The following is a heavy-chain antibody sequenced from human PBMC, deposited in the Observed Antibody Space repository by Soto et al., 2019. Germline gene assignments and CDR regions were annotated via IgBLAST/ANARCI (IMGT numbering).Heavy chain of an antibody. CDR3: AKSRGGVGSA. V-gene: IGHV1-69*11. CDR1: GGTFSSYG. J-gene: IGHJ5*02. Sequence: QVQLVQSGAEVKKPGSSVKVSCNPSGGTFSSYGISWVRQGPGQGLQWMGGIIPILGTTTYAEKFQGRLTITADESRSTVYMELNNLRSEDTAVYFFAKSRGGVGSAWGQGTLVTVSS. CDR2: IIPILGTT. D-gene: IGHD3-10*01.